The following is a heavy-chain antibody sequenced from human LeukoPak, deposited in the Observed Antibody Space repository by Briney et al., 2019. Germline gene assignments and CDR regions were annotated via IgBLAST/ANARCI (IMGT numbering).Heavy chain of an antibody. CDR3: ARHYGGGEYYYGMDV. Sequence: GESLQISCKGSRYSFTNYWIGWVRPMPGKGLEWMGIIYPGDSDTRYRPSFQGQVTISADKSISTAYLQWSSLKASDTAMYYCARHYGGGEYYYGMDVWGQGTTVTVAS. CDR1: RYSFTNYW. J-gene: IGHJ6*02. V-gene: IGHV5-51*01. D-gene: IGHD2-21*01. CDR2: IYPGDSDT.